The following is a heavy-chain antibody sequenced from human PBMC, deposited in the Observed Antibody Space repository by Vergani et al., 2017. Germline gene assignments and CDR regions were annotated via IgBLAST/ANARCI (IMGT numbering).Heavy chain of an antibody. D-gene: IGHD5-24*01. V-gene: IGHV3-21*01. CDR2: ISSSSSYI. CDR3: TTGSVEMATITPFAFDI. CDR1: GFTFSSYS. J-gene: IGHJ3*02. Sequence: EVQLVESGGGLVKPGGSLRLSCAASGFTFSSYSMNWVRQAPGKGLEWVSSISSSSSYIYYADSVKGRFTISRDNAKNSLYLQMNSLRAEDTAVYYCTTGSVEMATITPFAFDIWGEGTMVTVSS.